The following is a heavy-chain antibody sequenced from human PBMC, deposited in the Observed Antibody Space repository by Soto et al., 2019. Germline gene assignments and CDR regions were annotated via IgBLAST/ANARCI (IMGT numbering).Heavy chain of an antibody. CDR2: ISAYNGNT. CDR3: ARGGPPIDS. Sequence: QVQLVQSGAEVKKPGASVKVSCKTSGYTFTNFGLSWVRQAPGQGLEWMGWISAYNGNTNYAQNFQGRVTMTTDTSTSTAYMELRSLRSADTAGYSCARGGPPIDSWGQGTLVTVSS. V-gene: IGHV1-18*01. D-gene: IGHD3-16*01. J-gene: IGHJ4*02. CDR1: GYTFTNFG.